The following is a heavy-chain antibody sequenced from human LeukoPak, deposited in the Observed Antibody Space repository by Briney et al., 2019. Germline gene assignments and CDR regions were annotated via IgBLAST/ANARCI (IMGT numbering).Heavy chain of an antibody. CDR3: AKSMGGYYDTNDAFDI. CDR2: ISWNSGSV. D-gene: IGHD3-22*01. CDR1: GFTFDDYA. J-gene: IGHJ3*02. Sequence: QPGRSLRLSCAASGFTFDDYAMHWVRQAPGKGLEWVSGISWNSGSVGYADSVKGRFTISRDNAKNSLYLQMNSLRAEDTAFYYCAKSMGGYYDTNDAFDIWGQGTMVTVSS. V-gene: IGHV3-9*01.